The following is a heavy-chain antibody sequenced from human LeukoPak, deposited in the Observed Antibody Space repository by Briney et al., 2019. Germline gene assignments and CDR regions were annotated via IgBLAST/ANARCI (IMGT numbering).Heavy chain of an antibody. V-gene: IGHV3-33*06. Sequence: GGSLRLSCAASGFTFSHYGMHWVRQAPGKGLDWVAVIWYDGSYKYYADSVKGRFTISRDNSKNTLYLQMNSLRAEDTAIYFCAKVVQYTASTGTGLDYWGQGTLATVSS. CDR3: AKVVQYTASTGTGLDY. CDR1: GFTFSHYG. CDR2: IWYDGSYK. D-gene: IGHD6-13*01. J-gene: IGHJ4*02.